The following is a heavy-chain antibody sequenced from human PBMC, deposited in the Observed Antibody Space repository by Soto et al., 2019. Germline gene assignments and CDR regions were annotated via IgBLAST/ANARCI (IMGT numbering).Heavy chain of an antibody. CDR2: IHYTGGT. Sequence: SETLSLTCIVYGGSVTSHYWSWIRQPPGKGLEWIGFIHYTGGTKYNPSLESRVTMSIDTSQNQLSLRLNSVTAADTAVYYCARESAGSGRNNWFDPWGLGTLVTVSS. D-gene: IGHD3-10*01. CDR3: ARESAGSGRNNWFDP. V-gene: IGHV4-59*02. CDR1: GGSVTSHY. J-gene: IGHJ5*02.